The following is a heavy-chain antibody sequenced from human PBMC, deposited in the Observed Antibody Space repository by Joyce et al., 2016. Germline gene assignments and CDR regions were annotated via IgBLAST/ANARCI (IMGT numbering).Heavy chain of an antibody. D-gene: IGHD5-24*01. V-gene: IGHV3-23*01. CDR3: AKDTGYNLLLDY. CDR1: GFNFDNYA. J-gene: IGHJ4*02. Sequence: DVQLLESGGGLVQPGRSLRLSCAASGFNFDNYAISWVRQAPGKGLGWVAAITGNVVYTFYADSVKGRFTISRDNPKNTVYLQMNSLRAEDTAIYYCAKDTGYNLLLDYWGQGTLVTVSS. CDR2: ITGNVVYT.